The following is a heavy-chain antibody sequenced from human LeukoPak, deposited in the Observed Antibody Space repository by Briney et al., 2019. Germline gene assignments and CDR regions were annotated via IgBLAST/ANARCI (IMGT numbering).Heavy chain of an antibody. D-gene: IGHD3-3*01. Sequence: ASVKVSCKASGYTFTGYYMHWVRQAPGQGLEWMGWINPNSGGTNYAQKFQGRVTMTRDTSISTAYMELSRLRSDDTAVYYCAREDSKRITIFGVVRSDDYWGQGTLVTVSS. V-gene: IGHV1-2*02. CDR1: GYTFTGYY. CDR3: AREDSKRITIFGVVRSDDY. J-gene: IGHJ4*02. CDR2: INPNSGGT.